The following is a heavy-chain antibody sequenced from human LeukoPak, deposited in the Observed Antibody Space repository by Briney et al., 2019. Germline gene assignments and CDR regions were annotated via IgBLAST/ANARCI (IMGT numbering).Heavy chain of an antibody. J-gene: IGHJ6*02. CDR2: IYYSGST. CDR1: GGSISSYY. D-gene: IGHD6-19*01. V-gene: IGHV4-59*01. CDR3: ARDRKQWLVPYYYYYGMDV. Sequence: ASETLSLTCTVSGGSISSYYWSWIRQPPGKGLEWIGYIYYSGSTNYNPSLKSRVTISVDTSKNQFSLRLSSVTAADTAVYYCARDRKQWLVPYYYYYGMDVWGQGTTVTVSS.